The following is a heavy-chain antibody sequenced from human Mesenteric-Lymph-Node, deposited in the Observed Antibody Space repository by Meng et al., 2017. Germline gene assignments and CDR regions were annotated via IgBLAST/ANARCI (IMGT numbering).Heavy chain of an antibody. V-gene: IGHV3-23*01. CDR1: GFSFSSYA. J-gene: IGHJ4*02. CDR3: ARSPRNNGSGTYCNL. Sequence: GGSLRLSCAASGFSFSSYALTWVRQAPGHGLEWVSVITGGGGSTYSADSVQGLFTISRDNSKNTLYLQMNSLRAEDTAVYYCARSPRNNGSGTYCNLWGQGTLVTVSS. D-gene: IGHD3-10*01. CDR2: ITGGGGST.